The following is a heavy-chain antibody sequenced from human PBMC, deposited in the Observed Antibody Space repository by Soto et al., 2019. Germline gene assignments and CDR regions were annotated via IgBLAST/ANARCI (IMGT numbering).Heavy chain of an antibody. J-gene: IGHJ4*02. D-gene: IGHD6-6*01. Sequence: VLLQQWGAGLLKPSETLSLTCAVYGGSFSDYYWSWIRQPPGKGLEWIGEINHSGSTNYNPSLKSRVTISVDTSKNQFSLKLSSVTAADTAVYYCARTSRFEYWGQGTLVTVSS. CDR3: ARTSRFEY. V-gene: IGHV4-34*01. CDR2: INHSGST. CDR1: GGSFSDYY.